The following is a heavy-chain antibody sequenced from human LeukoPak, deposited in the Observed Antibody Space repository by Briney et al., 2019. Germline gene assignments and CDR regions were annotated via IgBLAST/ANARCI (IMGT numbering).Heavy chain of an antibody. V-gene: IGHV1-2*02. CDR1: GYXFTGYY. D-gene: IGHD5-12*01. CDR3: ARDPTNTSGYYAYFDY. Sequence: ASVKVSCKTSGYXFTGYYLHWVRQAPGQGLEWMGWINPNSGGTNYAQKFQGRVTMTRDTSITTAYMELRSLRSDDTAVYYCARDPTNTSGYYAYFDYWGQGTLVTVSS. CDR2: INPNSGGT. J-gene: IGHJ4*02.